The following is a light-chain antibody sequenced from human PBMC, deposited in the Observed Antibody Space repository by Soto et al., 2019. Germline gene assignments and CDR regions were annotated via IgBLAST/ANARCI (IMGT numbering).Light chain of an antibody. CDR1: QGITSW. CDR3: QQTTSSPLT. CDR2: AAS. Sequence: DIQVTQSPSSVSASVGDRVTITCRASQGITSWLAWYQQKPGRAPKLLIYAASSLQSGVPSRFSGSGSGTDFTLPISSLQPEDFETYFCQQTTSSPLTFGGGTKGEIK. V-gene: IGKV1-12*01. J-gene: IGKJ4*01.